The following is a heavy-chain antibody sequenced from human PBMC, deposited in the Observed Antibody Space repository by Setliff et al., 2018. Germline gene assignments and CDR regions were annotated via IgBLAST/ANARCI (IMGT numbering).Heavy chain of an antibody. V-gene: IGHV4-39*01. D-gene: IGHD3-16*01. CDR2: IFYSGRT. Sequence: SETLSLTCTVSGDSLSGDNYFWSWIRHLPGKGLEWIGSIFYSGRTCYNPSLKSRVTISVDTSKNQFSLTLSSVTAADTAVYYCARLPNYVWGSPVDYWGQGTLVTVSS. CDR1: GDSLSGDNYF. J-gene: IGHJ4*02. CDR3: ARLPNYVWGSPVDY.